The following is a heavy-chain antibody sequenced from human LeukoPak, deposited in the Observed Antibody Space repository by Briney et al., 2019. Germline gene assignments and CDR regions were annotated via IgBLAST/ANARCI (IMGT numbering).Heavy chain of an antibody. V-gene: IGHV3-11*04. CDR1: GFTFSDYY. CDR3: ASDTVTVNY. J-gene: IGHJ4*02. CDR2: ISSSGSTI. D-gene: IGHD4-17*01. Sequence: GGSLRLSCAASGFTFSDYYMSWIRQAPGKGLEWVSYISSSGSTIYYADFVKGRFTISRDNAKNSLDLQMDSLRAEDTAVYYCASDTVTVNYWGQGTLVTVSS.